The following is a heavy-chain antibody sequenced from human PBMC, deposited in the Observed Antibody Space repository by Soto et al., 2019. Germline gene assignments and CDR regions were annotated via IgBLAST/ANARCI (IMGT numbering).Heavy chain of an antibody. D-gene: IGHD3-16*01. CDR3: ARDSGYSSAYWEHYFDY. CDR1: GFSISDKF. Sequence: GGSLRLSCATSGFSISDKFMSWVRQAPGKGLEWISVISSGGDPSYADSVKGRFTISRDITKNTLFLQMTSLRADDTAVYFCARDSGYSSAYWEHYFDYWGQGTLATVSS. CDR2: ISSGGDP. J-gene: IGHJ4*02. V-gene: IGHV3-53*01.